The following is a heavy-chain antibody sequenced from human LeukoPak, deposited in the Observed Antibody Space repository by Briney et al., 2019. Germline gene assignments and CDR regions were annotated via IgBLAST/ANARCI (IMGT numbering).Heavy chain of an antibody. V-gene: IGHV1-8*01. CDR3: ARDKPYYYDSSGYA. CDR2: MNPNSGNT. J-gene: IGHJ5*02. D-gene: IGHD3-22*01. CDR1: GYTFTSYD. Sequence: ASVKVSCKASGYTFTSYDINWVRQATGQGLEWMGWMNPNSGNTGYAQKFQGRVTITADKSTSTAYMELSSLRSEDTAVYYCARDKPYYYDSSGYAWGQGTLVTVSS.